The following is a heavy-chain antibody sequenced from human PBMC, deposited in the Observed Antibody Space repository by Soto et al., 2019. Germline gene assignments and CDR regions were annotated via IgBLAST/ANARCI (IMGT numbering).Heavy chain of an antibody. CDR1: GGSISSSSYY. V-gene: IGHV4-39*07. Sequence: SETLSLTCTVSGGSISSSSYYWGWIRQPPGKGLEWIGSIYYSGSTYYNPSLKSRVTISVDTSKNQFSLKLSSVTAADTAVYYCARAPTYYDILTGYSPGFSFDYWGQGTLVTVSS. D-gene: IGHD3-9*01. CDR2: IYYSGST. J-gene: IGHJ4*02. CDR3: ARAPTYYDILTGYSPGFSFDY.